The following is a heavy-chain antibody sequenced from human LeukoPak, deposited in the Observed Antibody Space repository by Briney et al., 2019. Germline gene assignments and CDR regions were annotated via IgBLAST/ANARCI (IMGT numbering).Heavy chain of an antibody. Sequence: PSETLSLTCTVSGDSFSSVTDYWAWIRQPPGKELEWIASGDYSGGTYYNPSLESRVAISADMSKNQFSLKLSSVTAADTAVYYCARDQLHCTGTSCYIDYWGQGTLVTVS. CDR3: ARDQLHCTGTSCYIDY. J-gene: IGHJ4*02. D-gene: IGHD2-2*02. CDR2: GDYSGGT. CDR1: GDSFSSVTDY. V-gene: IGHV4-39*07.